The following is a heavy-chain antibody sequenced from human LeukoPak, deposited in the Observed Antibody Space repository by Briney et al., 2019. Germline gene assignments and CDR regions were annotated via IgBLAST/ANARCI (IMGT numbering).Heavy chain of an antibody. J-gene: IGHJ4*02. D-gene: IGHD5-24*01. Sequence: PGGSLRLSCAASGFTFSSYVMSWVRQAPEKGLEWVSGISGSGGSTFYADSVKGRFTISGDKAKNSLYLQMNSLRVEDTAVYYCARDYKYAFDNWGQGTLVTVSS. CDR3: ARDYKYAFDN. CDR2: ISGSGGST. CDR1: GFTFSSYV. V-gene: IGHV3-23*01.